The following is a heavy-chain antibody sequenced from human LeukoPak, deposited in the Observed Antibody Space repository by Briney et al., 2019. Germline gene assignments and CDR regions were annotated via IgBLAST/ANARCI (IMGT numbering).Heavy chain of an antibody. D-gene: IGHD3-3*01. V-gene: IGHV3-48*04. CDR1: GFTLSSHS. J-gene: IGHJ4*02. CDR3: ARGEFWSGYYGY. Sequence: GSLRLSCSASGFTLSSHSLNWVRQGPGKGVEWVSYISSSSSTIYYADSVKGRFSISRDNAKNSLYLQMNSLRAEDTAVYYCARGEFWSGYYGYWGQGTLVTVSS. CDR2: ISSSSSTI.